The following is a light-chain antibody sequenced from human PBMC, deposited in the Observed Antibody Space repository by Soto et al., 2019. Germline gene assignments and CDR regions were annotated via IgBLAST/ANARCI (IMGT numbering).Light chain of an antibody. J-gene: IGKJ1*01. Sequence: ETVLTQSPATLSLSPGERATLSCRASQSVSSYLAWYQQKPGQAPRLLIYDASNRATGIPARFSGSGSGTDFTLTLSSLEPEDFAVYYCQQRSNWLWTFGQGTKVEIK. CDR3: QQRSNWLWT. CDR1: QSVSSY. CDR2: DAS. V-gene: IGKV3-11*01.